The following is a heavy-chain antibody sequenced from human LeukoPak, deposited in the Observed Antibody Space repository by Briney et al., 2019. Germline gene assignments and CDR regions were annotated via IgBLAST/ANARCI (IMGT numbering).Heavy chain of an antibody. J-gene: IGHJ6*02. CDR2: ITSSGSAI. D-gene: IGHD6-19*01. V-gene: IGHV3-48*03. CDR3: AGGTAVGAPSGMDV. CDR1: GFTFSSYE. Sequence: GGSLRLSCVASGFTFSSYEFNWVRQAPGRGLEWVSYITSSGSAIYYADSVKGRFTISRDNAKNSLYLQMNSLRAEDTAVYYCAGGTAVGAPSGMDVWGQGTTVTVSS.